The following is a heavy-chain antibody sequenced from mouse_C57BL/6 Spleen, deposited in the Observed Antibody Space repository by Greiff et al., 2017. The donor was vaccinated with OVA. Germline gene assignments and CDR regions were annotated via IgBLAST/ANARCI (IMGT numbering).Heavy chain of an antibody. D-gene: IGHD4-1*01. Sequence: EVKVEESGGGLVKPGGSLKLSCAASGFTFSSYTMSWVRQTPEKRLEWVATISGGGGNTYYPDSVKGRFTISRDNAKNTLYLQMSSLRSEDTALYYCARVSLTGTYFDYWGQGTTLTVSS. CDR1: GFTFSSYT. J-gene: IGHJ2*01. CDR2: ISGGGGNT. V-gene: IGHV5-9*01. CDR3: ARVSLTGTYFDY.